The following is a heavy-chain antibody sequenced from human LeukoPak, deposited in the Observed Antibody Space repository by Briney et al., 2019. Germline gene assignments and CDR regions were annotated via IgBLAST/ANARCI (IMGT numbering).Heavy chain of an antibody. V-gene: IGHV4-4*07. J-gene: IGHJ3*02. CDR2: ISTSGST. CDR1: GGSISSYY. D-gene: IGHD3-22*01. CDR3: ARVSHYYDSSGYYYVRAFDI. Sequence: PSETLSLTCTVSGGSISSYYWSWIREPAGKGLEWIGRISTSGSTNYNPSLKSRVTMSVDTSNNQFSLKLSSVTAADTAVYYCARVSHYYDSSGYYYVRAFDIWGQGTMVTVSS.